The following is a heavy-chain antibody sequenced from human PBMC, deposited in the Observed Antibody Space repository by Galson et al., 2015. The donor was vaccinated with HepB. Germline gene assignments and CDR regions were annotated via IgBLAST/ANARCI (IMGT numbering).Heavy chain of an antibody. CDR2: ISAYNGNT. D-gene: IGHD1-26*01. Sequence: SVKVSCKASGYTFTRYGISWVRQAPGQGLEWMGWISAYNGNTNYAQKLQGRVTMTTDTSTSTAYMELRSLRFDDTAVYYCARSRIVGATGNDAFDIWGQGTMVTVSS. J-gene: IGHJ3*02. CDR1: GYTFTRYG. V-gene: IGHV1-18*01. CDR3: ARSRIVGATGNDAFDI.